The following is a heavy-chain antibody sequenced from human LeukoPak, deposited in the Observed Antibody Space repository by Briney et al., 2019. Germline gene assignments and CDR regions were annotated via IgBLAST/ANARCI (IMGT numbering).Heavy chain of an antibody. D-gene: IGHD3-10*01. CDR2: ISSSGSTM. V-gene: IGHV3-48*03. Sequence: GGSLRLSCAASGFTFSSYAMSWVRQPPGKGLEWVSYISSSGSTMYYADSVQGRFTISRDNARNSLYLQMNSLRAEDTAVYYCARGWGEGGQGTLVTVSS. CDR1: GFTFSSYA. CDR3: ARGWGE. J-gene: IGHJ4*02.